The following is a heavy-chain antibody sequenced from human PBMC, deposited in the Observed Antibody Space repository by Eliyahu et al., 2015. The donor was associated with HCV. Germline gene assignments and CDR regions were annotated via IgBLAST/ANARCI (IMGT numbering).Heavy chain of an antibody. CDR3: ASGGGGIAVTGTGGWFDP. CDR1: GGSITTYY. CDR2: IHYSGST. D-gene: IGHD6-19*01. Sequence: QVQLQESGPGLVKPSETLSLTCTVSGGSITTYYWSWIRQPPGKGLEWIGYIHYSGSTNYNPSLKSRVTISVDTSRXQFSLNLTSVTAADTAMYYCASGGGGIAVTGTGGWFDPWGRGTLVTVSS. V-gene: IGHV4-59*01. J-gene: IGHJ5*02.